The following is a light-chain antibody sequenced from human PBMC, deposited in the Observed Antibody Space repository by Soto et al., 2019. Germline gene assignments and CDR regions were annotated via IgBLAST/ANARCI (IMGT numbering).Light chain of an antibody. V-gene: IGLV1-51*01. J-gene: IGLJ3*02. Sequence: QSVLTQPPSVSAAPGQKVTISCSGSSSNIGNHYVSWYQQVPGTAPKLLIYVNNKRPSGIPDRFSGSNSGTSATLGITGLQTGDEADYYCGTWDTSLRTGWVFGGGTKLTVL. CDR1: SSNIGNHY. CDR2: VNN. CDR3: GTWDTSLRTGWV.